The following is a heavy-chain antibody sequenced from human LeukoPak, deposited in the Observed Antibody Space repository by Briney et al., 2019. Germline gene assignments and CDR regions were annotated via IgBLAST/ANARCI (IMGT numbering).Heavy chain of an antibody. V-gene: IGHV1-2*02. CDR3: ARVYDFYYYMDV. Sequence: ASVKVSCKASGYTFTGYYMHWVRQAPGQGLEWMGWINPSSGGTNYAQNFQGRVTMTRDTSISTAYMELSRLRSDDTAVYYCARVYDFYYYMDVWGKGTTVTVSS. CDR1: GYTFTGYY. CDR2: INPSSGGT. J-gene: IGHJ6*03. D-gene: IGHD5/OR15-5a*01.